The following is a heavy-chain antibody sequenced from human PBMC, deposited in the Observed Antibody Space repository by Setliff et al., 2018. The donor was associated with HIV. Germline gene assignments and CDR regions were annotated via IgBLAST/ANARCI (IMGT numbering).Heavy chain of an antibody. J-gene: IGHJ1*01. Sequence: SETLSLTCTVSGDSISPYYWSWIRQSPGKGLEWIAYISYSGSANYNPSLKSRLTISVDTPKNQFSLKLSSVTAADTAVYYCARDPAPSSSASYFQHWGQGTPVTVSS. CDR3: ARDPAPSSSASYFQH. D-gene: IGHD6-6*01. V-gene: IGHV4-59*12. CDR1: GDSISPYY. CDR2: ISYSGSA.